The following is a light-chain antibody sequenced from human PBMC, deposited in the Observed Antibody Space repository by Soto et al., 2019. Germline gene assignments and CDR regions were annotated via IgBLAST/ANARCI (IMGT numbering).Light chain of an antibody. CDR3: QQYYTSPYT. V-gene: IGKV4-1*01. CDR2: WAS. J-gene: IGKJ2*01. CDR1: QTVFYSSNNKNY. Sequence: DIVMTQSPDSLAVSLGERATINCESSQTVFYSSNNKNYLAWYQQKPGQPPKLLIYWASTRGSGVPDRFSGSGSGTDFTLTSSSLQAEDVAVYYCQQYYTSPYTFGQGTKLEIK.